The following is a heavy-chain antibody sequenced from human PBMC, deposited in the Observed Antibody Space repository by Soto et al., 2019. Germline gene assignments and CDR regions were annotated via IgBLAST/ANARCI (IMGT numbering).Heavy chain of an antibody. D-gene: IGHD2-15*01. CDR2: ISSSSSYI. CDR3: ARDQDIVVVVAAPAYYDYGMDV. V-gene: IGHV3-21*01. CDR1: GFTFSSYS. J-gene: IGHJ6*02. Sequence: GGSLRLSCAASGFTFSSYSMNWVRQAPGKGLEWVSSISSSSSYIYYADSVKGRFTISRDNAKNSLYLQMNSLRAEDTAVYYCARDQDIVVVVAAPAYYDYGMDVWGQGTTVTVSS.